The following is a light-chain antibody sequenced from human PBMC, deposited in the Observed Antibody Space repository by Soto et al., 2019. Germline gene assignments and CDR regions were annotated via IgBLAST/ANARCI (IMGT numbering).Light chain of an antibody. CDR1: QSVLYSSNNKDS. J-gene: IGKJ4*01. Sequence: DIVMTQSPGSLAVSLGEGATISCKSSQSVLYSSNNKDSIAWYQQKPGQPPRLLIYWASTRESGVPDRFSGSGSGTDFTLTISSLQAEDVAVYYWQQYLELLTFGGWTKVEIK. V-gene: IGKV4-1*01. CDR2: WAS. CDR3: QQYLELLT.